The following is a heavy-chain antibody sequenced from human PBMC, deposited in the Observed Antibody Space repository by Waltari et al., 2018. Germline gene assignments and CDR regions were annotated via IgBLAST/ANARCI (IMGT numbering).Heavy chain of an antibody. D-gene: IGHD1-26*01. J-gene: IGHJ3*02. CDR3: ARGGSGSYMGSFDI. CDR2: IYHTGTT. Sequence: QVQLQESGPGLVKPSETLSLTSAGSGYSISPGYYWSWIRQPPGKGLEWIGGIYHTGTTYYNASLKSRVTISVDTSKNQFSLNLSFVTAADTALYFCARGGSGSYMGSFDIWGQGPMVTVSS. V-gene: IGHV4-38-2*01. CDR1: GYSISPGYY.